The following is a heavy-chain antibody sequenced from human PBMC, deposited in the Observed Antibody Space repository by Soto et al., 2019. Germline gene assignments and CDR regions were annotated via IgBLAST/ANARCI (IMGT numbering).Heavy chain of an antibody. CDR1: GDSVTSGSYY. J-gene: IGHJ3*02. CDR3: ARGIVVVAATGDAFDI. V-gene: IGHV4-31*03. Sequence: PSETLSLTCIVSGDSVTSGSYYWTWLRQPPGKGLEWIGYIYYSGSTYYNPSLKSRVTISVDTSKNQFSLKLSSVTAADTAVYYCARGIVVVAATGDAFDIWGQGTMVTVSS. CDR2: IYYSGST. D-gene: IGHD2-15*01.